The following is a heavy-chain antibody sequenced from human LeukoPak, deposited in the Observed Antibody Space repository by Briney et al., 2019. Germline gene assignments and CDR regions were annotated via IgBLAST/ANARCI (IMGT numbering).Heavy chain of an antibody. D-gene: IGHD4-17*01. V-gene: IGHV3-30*18. Sequence: GGSLRLSCAASGFTFSSYGMHWVRQAPGKGLEWVAVISYDGSNKYYADSVKGRFTISRDNSKNTLYLQMNSLRAEDTAVYYCAKVHPTAGSFDYWGQGTLVTVSS. CDR1: GFTFSSYG. J-gene: IGHJ4*02. CDR2: ISYDGSNK. CDR3: AKVHPTAGSFDY.